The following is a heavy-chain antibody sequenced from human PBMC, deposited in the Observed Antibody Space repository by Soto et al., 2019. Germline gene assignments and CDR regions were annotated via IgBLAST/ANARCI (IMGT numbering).Heavy chain of an antibody. J-gene: IGHJ3*01. CDR3: TRDPNGDHIGAFAF. V-gene: IGHV3-23*01. Sequence: VQVLESGGGLVQQGGSLRLSCTTSEFIFSAYAMTWVRQAPGEGLEWVSSITGSGGGTSYADSVKGRFSVSRDNSKNTLYLRMNSLRVEDTAVYYCTRDPNGDHIGAFAFWGQGILVTVSS. D-gene: IGHD4-17*01. CDR2: ITGSGGGT. CDR1: EFIFSAYA.